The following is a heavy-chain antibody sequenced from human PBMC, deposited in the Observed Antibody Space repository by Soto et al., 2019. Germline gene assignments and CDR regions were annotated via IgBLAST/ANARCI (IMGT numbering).Heavy chain of an antibody. D-gene: IGHD2-2*02. V-gene: IGHV3-33*08. J-gene: IGHJ6*02. CDR1: GFAFSSYG. CDR2: IWYDGSNK. CDR3: ARAGYCSSTSCYTVYYYYGMDV. Sequence: PGGSLRLSCAASGFAFSSYGMHWFRQAPGKGLEWVSVIWYDGSNKYYADSVKGRFTISRDNSKNTLYLQMNSLRAEDAAVYYCARAGYCSSTSCYTVYYYYGMDVWGQGTTVTVSS.